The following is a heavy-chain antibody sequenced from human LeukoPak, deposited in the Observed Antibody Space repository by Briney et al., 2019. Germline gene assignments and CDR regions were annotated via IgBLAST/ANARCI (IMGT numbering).Heavy chain of an antibody. Sequence: ASVKVSCKASGYTFTSYDINWVRQAAGQGLEWMGWMNPNSGNTGYAQKFQGRVTMTRNTSISTAYMELSSLRSEDTAVYYCARRNDNYGDYEDYWGQGTLVTVSS. CDR2: MNPNSGNT. D-gene: IGHD4-17*01. CDR1: GYTFTSYD. CDR3: ARRNDNYGDYEDY. J-gene: IGHJ4*02. V-gene: IGHV1-8*01.